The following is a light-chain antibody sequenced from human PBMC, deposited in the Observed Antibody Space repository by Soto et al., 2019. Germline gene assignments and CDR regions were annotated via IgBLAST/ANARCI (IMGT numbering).Light chain of an antibody. Sequence: DIQMTQSPSTLSASVGDRVTITCRASQSISSWLAWYQQKPGKAPKFLIYDASNLESGVPSRFSGSGSGTEFTLTINSLQPDDFATYYCQQYSSYWTFGQGTKV. CDR3: QQYSSYWT. CDR1: QSISSW. J-gene: IGKJ1*01. V-gene: IGKV1-5*01. CDR2: DAS.